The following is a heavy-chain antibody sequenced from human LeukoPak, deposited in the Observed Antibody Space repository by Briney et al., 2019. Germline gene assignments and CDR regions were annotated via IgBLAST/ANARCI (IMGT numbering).Heavy chain of an antibody. J-gene: IGHJ4*02. Sequence: SETLSLTCTVSGGSISSYYWSWIRQPPGKGLKWIGYIYYSGSTNYNPSLKSRVSISVDTSKDQFSLKLSSVTAADTAVYYCARCTDTAMVNALYYFDYWGQGTLVTVSS. CDR3: ARCTDTAMVNALYYFDY. D-gene: IGHD5-18*01. CDR2: IYYSGST. CDR1: GGSISSYY. V-gene: IGHV4-59*01.